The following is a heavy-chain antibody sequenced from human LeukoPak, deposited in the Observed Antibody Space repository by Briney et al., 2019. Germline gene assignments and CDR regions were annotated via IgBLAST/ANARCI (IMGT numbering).Heavy chain of an antibody. V-gene: IGHV4-39*07. CDR3: VSTDSSGYSLDY. Sequence: SETLSLTCTVSGGSISSSSYYWGWVRQPPGKGLEWIGSIYYSGSTYYNPTLKSRVTISVDTSKNQFSPKLSSVTAADTAVYYCVSTDSSGYSLDYWGQGTLVTVSS. D-gene: IGHD3-22*01. J-gene: IGHJ4*02. CDR1: GGSISSSSYY. CDR2: IYYSGST.